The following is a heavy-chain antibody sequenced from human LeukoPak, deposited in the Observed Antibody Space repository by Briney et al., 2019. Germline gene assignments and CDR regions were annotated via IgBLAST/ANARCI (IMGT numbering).Heavy chain of an antibody. CDR3: ARDLPYCTNGVCYIDRYYYYGMDV. CDR1: GYTFTSYG. D-gene: IGHD2-8*01. J-gene: IGHJ6*02. Sequence: ASVKVSCTASGYTFTSYGISWVRQAPGQGLEWMGWISAYNGNTKYAQKLQGRVTMTTDTSTSTAYMELRSLRSDDTAVYYCARDLPYCTNGVCYIDRYYYYGMDVWGQGTTVTVSS. V-gene: IGHV1-18*01. CDR2: ISAYNGNT.